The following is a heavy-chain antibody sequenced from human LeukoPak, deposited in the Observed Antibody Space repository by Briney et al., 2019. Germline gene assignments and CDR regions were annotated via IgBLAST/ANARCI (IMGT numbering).Heavy chain of an antibody. CDR2: IYYSGSTNYT. J-gene: IGHJ2*01. V-gene: IGHV4-59*11. CDR1: GGSISSHY. Sequence: SETLSLTCTVSGGSISSHYWSWIRQPPGKGLEWIGYIYYSGSTNYTNYTTSLKSRVTISVDTSKNQFSLKLSSVHAADTAVYYCARDLIVSVGDWYFDLWGRGTLVTVSS. CDR3: ARDLIVSVGDWYFDL. D-gene: IGHD3-16*02.